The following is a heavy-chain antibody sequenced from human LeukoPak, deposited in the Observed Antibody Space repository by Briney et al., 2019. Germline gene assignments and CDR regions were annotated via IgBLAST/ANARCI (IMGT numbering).Heavy chain of an antibody. CDR3: ARTAVLRFLESFDY. CDR1: GFTVSSNY. V-gene: IGHV3-66*01. Sequence: GGSLRLSCAASGFTVSSNYMSWVRQAPGKGLEWVSVIYSGGSTYYADSVKGRFTISRDNSKNTLYLQMNSLRAEDTAAYYCARTAVLRFLESFDYWGQGTLVTVSS. J-gene: IGHJ4*02. D-gene: IGHD3-3*01. CDR2: IYSGGST.